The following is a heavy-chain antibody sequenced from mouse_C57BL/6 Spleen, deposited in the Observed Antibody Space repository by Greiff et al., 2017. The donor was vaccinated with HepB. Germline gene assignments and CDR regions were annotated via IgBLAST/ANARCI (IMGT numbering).Heavy chain of an antibody. CDR2: IYPGSGNT. Sequence: QVQLKESGAELVRPGASVKLSCKASGYTFTDYYINWVKQRPGQGLEWIARIYPGSGNTYYNEKFKGKATLTAEKSSSTAYMQLSSLTSEDSAVYFCASDYAYAMDYWGQGTSVTVSS. CDR1: GYTFTDYY. D-gene: IGHD2-4*01. J-gene: IGHJ4*01. V-gene: IGHV1-76*01. CDR3: ASDYAYAMDY.